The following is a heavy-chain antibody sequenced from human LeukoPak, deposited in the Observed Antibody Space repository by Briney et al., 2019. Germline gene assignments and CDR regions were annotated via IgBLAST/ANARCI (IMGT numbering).Heavy chain of an antibody. CDR3: ARVDSAVAGPFDY. V-gene: IGHV3-23*01. CDR1: GFTFSSYA. Sequence: SGGSLRLSCAASGFTFSSYAMSWVRQAPGKGLEWVSAISGSGGSTYYADSVKGRFTISRDNSKNTLYLQMNSLRAEDTAVYYCARVDSAVAGPFDYWGQGTLVTVSS. D-gene: IGHD6-19*01. CDR2: ISGSGGST. J-gene: IGHJ4*02.